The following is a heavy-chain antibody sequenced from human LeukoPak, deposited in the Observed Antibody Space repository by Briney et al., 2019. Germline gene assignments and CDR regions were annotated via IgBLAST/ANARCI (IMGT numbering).Heavy chain of an antibody. CDR2: IKQDGSEK. J-gene: IGHJ5*02. V-gene: IGHV3-7*01. Sequence: GGSLRLSCAASGFTFSSYWMSWVRQAPGKGLEWVANIKQDGSEKYYVDSVKGRFTISRDNAKNSLYLQMNSLRAEDTAVYYCARLIFIGYSNSGFDPWGQGTLVTVSS. CDR1: GFTFSSYW. CDR3: ARLIFIGYSNSGFDP. D-gene: IGHD6-6*01.